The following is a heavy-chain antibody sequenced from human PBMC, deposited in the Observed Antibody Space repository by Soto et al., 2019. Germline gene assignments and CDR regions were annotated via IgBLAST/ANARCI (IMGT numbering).Heavy chain of an antibody. CDR1: GFTFSTYN. Sequence: PGGSLRLSCEGSGFTFSTYNMDWVRQAPGKGLEWVSYITNTGGTIYYADSVRGRFTISRDNAKNTLFLQVNSLRDDDTAVYYCARDGNRGFDMDVWGQGTTVTVSS. J-gene: IGHJ6*02. CDR2: ITNTGGTI. V-gene: IGHV3-48*02. CDR3: ARDGNRGFDMDV.